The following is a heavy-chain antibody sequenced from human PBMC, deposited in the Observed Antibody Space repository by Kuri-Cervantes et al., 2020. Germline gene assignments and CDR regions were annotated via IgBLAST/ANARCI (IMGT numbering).Heavy chain of an antibody. V-gene: IGHV2-5*02. J-gene: IGHJ6*02. CDR3: AHSLYSGGNSDYYAMDV. CDR2: IYWDDDK. D-gene: IGHD4-23*01. CDR1: GFSLSTSGVG. Sequence: SGPTLVKPTQTLTLTCTFSGFSLSTSGVGVGWIRQLPGKTLEWLAVIYWDDDKRYSPSLKSRLTITKDTSKNQVVLTMTNMDPVDTATYYCAHSLYSGGNSDYYAMDVWGQGATVTVSS.